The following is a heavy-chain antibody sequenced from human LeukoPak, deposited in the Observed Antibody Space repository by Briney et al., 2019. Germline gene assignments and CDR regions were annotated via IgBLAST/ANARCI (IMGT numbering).Heavy chain of an antibody. CDR3: ARGRWLQFFDY. D-gene: IGHD5-24*01. J-gene: IGHJ4*02. V-gene: IGHV3-30*03. CDR2: IAYDGKTT. CDR1: GFTFSTYG. Sequence: GGSLRLSCAASGFTFSTYGTHWVRQAPGKGLEWVAVIAYDGKTTYYADSVKGRFTISRDNSKNTLYLQMNSLRAEDTAVYYCARGRWLQFFDYWGQGTLVTVSS.